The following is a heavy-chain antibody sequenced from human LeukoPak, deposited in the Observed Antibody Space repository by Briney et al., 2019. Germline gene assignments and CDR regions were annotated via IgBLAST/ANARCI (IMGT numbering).Heavy chain of an antibody. Sequence: PETLSLTCTVSGGSISSYYWSWIRQPAGKGLEWIGHIYTSGSTNYNPSLKSRVTMSVDTSKNQFSLKLSSVTAAHTAVYYCATVSNYYDSSGYYLYWGQGTLVTVSS. J-gene: IGHJ4*02. D-gene: IGHD3-22*01. V-gene: IGHV4-4*07. CDR3: ATVSNYYDSSGYYLY. CDR1: GGSISSYY. CDR2: IYTSGST.